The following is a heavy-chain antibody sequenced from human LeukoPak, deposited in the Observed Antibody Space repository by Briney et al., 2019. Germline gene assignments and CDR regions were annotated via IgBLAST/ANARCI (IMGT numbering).Heavy chain of an antibody. CDR2: IYHSGTT. D-gene: IGHD3-22*01. J-gene: IGHJ4*02. CDR3: AREAQYYYDDSGYYYLDY. Sequence: SETLSLTCTVSGGSISSDGYYWSWLRQHPATGLEWIGYIYHSGTTYYNPSLKSRVTISVDTSKNQFHLRLTSVTAADTAVYYCAREAQYYYDDSGYYYLDYWGQGTLVTVSS. CDR1: GGSISSDGYY. V-gene: IGHV4-31*03.